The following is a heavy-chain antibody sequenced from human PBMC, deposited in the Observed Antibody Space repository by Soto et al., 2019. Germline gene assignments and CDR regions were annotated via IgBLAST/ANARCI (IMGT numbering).Heavy chain of an antibody. Sequence: GGSLRLSCAASGFTFSSYTMNWVRQAPGKGLEWVAAISHDGTNKYYGDSVKGRFTISRDDSKNTLYLQMNSLKTEDTAVYYCTTDPVTMIVVVPSSGWGQGTLVTVSS. D-gene: IGHD3-22*01. CDR3: TTDPVTMIVVVPSSG. V-gene: IGHV3-30*04. J-gene: IGHJ4*02. CDR1: GFTFSSYT. CDR2: ISHDGTNK.